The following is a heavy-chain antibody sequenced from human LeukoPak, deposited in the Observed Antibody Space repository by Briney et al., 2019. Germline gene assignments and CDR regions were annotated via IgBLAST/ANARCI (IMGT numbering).Heavy chain of an antibody. CDR2: IYHSGST. D-gene: IGHD3-3*01. CDR3: AREQILRPPRGNYMDV. J-gene: IGHJ6*03. V-gene: IGHV4-38-2*02. Sequence: SETLSLTCTVSGYSISSGYYWGWIRQPPGKGLEWIGSIYHSGSTYYNPSLKSRVTISVDTSKNQFSLKLSSVTAADTAVYYCAREQILRPPRGNYMDVWGKGTTVTVSS. CDR1: GYSISSGYY.